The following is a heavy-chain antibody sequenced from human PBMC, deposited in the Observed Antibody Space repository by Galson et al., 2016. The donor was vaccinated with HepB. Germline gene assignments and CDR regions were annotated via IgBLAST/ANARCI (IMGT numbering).Heavy chain of an antibody. CDR3: ANGPGGYDRGLYYYYGMDV. V-gene: IGHV3-23*01. J-gene: IGHJ6*02. D-gene: IGHD5-12*01. Sequence: SLRLSCAVSGFTFSSYVMTWVRQAPGKGLEWVSAISGSGDSTHYADSVKGRVTISRDNSKNTLYLQMNSLRAEDTALYYCANGPGGYDRGLYYYYGMDVWGQGTTVTVSS. CDR2: ISGSGDST. CDR1: GFTFSSYV.